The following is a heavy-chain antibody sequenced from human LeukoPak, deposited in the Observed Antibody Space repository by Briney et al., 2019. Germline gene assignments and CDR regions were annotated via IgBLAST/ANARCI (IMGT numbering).Heavy chain of an antibody. Sequence: ASVKVSCKASGYTFTGYGISWVRQAPGQGLEWMGWISAYNGNTNYAQKLQGRVTMTTDTSTSTAYMELRSLRSDDTAVYYCARGEWIAAAGTDFDYWGQGTLVTVSS. V-gene: IGHV1-18*01. CDR3: ARGEWIAAAGTDFDY. J-gene: IGHJ4*02. D-gene: IGHD6-13*01. CDR1: GYTFTGYG. CDR2: ISAYNGNT.